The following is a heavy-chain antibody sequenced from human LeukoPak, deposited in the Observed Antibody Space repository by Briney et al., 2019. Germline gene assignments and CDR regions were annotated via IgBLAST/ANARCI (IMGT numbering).Heavy chain of an antibody. J-gene: IGHJ4*02. V-gene: IGHV3-15*01. Sequence: PGGSLRLSCAASGFTFSNAWMSWVRQAPGKGQEWVGRIKSKTDGGTTDYAAPVEGRFTISRDDSKNTLYLQMNSLKTEDTAVYYCTTDSGYNSYLHYWGQGTLVTVSS. CDR1: GFTFSNAW. CDR2: IKSKTDGGTT. D-gene: IGHD5-24*01. CDR3: TTDSGYNSYLHY.